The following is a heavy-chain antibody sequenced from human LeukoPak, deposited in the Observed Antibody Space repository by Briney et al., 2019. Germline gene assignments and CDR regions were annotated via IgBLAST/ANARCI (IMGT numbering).Heavy chain of an antibody. Sequence: GVSLRLSCAASGFTFSSYAMSWVREAPGKGLEWVSDISGSGGSTYYAYSLKGRFTISRDNYKNTLYLQMNSLRAEDTGVYYCPKGQTYSSSWYSNYWGQGTLVTVSS. V-gene: IGHV3-23*01. CDR2: ISGSGGST. CDR1: GFTFSSYA. D-gene: IGHD6-13*01. J-gene: IGHJ4*02. CDR3: PKGQTYSSSWYSNY.